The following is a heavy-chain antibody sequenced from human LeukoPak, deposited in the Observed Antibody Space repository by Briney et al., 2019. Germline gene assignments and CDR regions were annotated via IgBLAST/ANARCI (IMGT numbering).Heavy chain of an antibody. D-gene: IGHD3-3*01. V-gene: IGHV3-48*01. CDR1: GFTFSSYS. CDR3: AVHYDFYYYYMDV. J-gene: IGHJ6*03. Sequence: PGGSLRLSCAASGFTFSSYSMNWVRQAPGKGLEWVSYISSSSSTIYYADSVKGRFTISRDNAKNSLYLQMNSLRAEDTAVYYCAVHYDFYYYYMDVWGKGTTVTVSS. CDR2: ISSSSSTI.